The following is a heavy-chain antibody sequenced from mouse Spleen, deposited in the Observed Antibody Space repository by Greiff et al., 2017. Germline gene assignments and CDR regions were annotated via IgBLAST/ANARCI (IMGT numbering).Heavy chain of an antibody. J-gene: IGHJ2*01. CDR2: INPSTGYT. Sequence: VQVVESGAELAKPGASVKMSCKASGYTFTSYWMHWVKQRPGQGLEWIGYINPSTGYTEYNQKFKDKATLTADKSSSTAYMQLSSLTSEDSAVYYCAPANWDWYYFDYWGQGTTLTVSS. V-gene: IGHV1-7*01. D-gene: IGHD4-1*01. CDR3: APANWDWYYFDY. CDR1: GYTFTSYW.